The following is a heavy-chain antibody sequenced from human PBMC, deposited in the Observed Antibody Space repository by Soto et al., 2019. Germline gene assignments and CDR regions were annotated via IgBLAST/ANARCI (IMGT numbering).Heavy chain of an antibody. CDR2: ISTDGKQT. V-gene: IGHV3-30*18. CDR1: GFAFKMYG. J-gene: IGHJ5*02. D-gene: IGHD4-4*01. Sequence: QPGGSLRLSCAASGFAFKMYGMQWIRQAPGKGLEWVALISTDGKQTYYADSLQGRFTISRDNSKNTLYLQMNSLRAEDTAVYYCAKAPTQDSSRGRLRFDPWGQGTLVTVSS. CDR3: AKAPTQDSSRGRLRFDP.